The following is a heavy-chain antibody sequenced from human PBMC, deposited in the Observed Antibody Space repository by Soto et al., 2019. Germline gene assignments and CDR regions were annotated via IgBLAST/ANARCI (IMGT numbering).Heavy chain of an antibody. J-gene: IGHJ5*01. CDR1: GFQFDGYM. CDR2: ISWDGGSI. V-gene: IGHV3-43*01. CDR3: AKEGNGGSSLDS. Sequence: GGSLRLSCETPGFQFDGYMMHWVRQVPGKGLEWISLISWDGGSIEYADSIKGRFTVSRDNSKTSLYLRMHSLTSDDTAFYFCAKEGNGGSSLDSWGQGTLVTVSS. D-gene: IGHD2-15*01.